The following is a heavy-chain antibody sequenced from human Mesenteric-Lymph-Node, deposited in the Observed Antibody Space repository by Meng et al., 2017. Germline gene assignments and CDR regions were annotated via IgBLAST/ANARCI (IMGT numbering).Heavy chain of an antibody. J-gene: IGHJ4*02. D-gene: IGHD6-19*01. CDR2: IYHSGST. V-gene: IGHV4-4*02. Sequence: VRLQGLGPGLVQPSGTLSLTCDVSGGSISSTNWWSWVRQPPGKGLEWIGEIYHSGSTNYNPSLKSRVTISIDKSKNQFSLRLSSVTAADTAVYYCARDNSGWYDYWGQGTLVTVSS. CDR1: GGSISSTNW. CDR3: ARDNSGWYDY.